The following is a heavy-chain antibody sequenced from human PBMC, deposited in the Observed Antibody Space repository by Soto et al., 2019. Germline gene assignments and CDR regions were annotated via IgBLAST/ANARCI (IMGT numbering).Heavy chain of an antibody. CDR3: ARGGYCSGGSCYYDFDY. Sequence: DSVKVSCKASGYTFTSYDINWVRQATGQGLEWMGWMNPNSGNTGYAQKFQGRVTMTRNTSISTAYMELSSLRSEDTAVYYCARGGYCSGGSCYYDFDYWGQGTLVTVSS. CDR2: MNPNSGNT. V-gene: IGHV1-8*01. D-gene: IGHD2-15*01. J-gene: IGHJ4*02. CDR1: GYTFTSYD.